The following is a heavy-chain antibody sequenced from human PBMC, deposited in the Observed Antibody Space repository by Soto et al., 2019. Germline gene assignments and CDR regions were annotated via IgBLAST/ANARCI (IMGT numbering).Heavy chain of an antibody. D-gene: IGHD3-3*01. J-gene: IGHJ4*02. CDR2: IYLGDSDT. CDR3: ARHLGDFWGGYD. Sequence: EVQLVQSGAEVKKPGESLKISCKASGYTFNTYWITWVRQMPGKGLEWMGTIYLGDSDTRYNPSFRDQVTISADKSTATAFLQWSSLKALDTALYYCARHLGDFWGGYDWGQGTLVTASS. V-gene: IGHV5-51*01. CDR1: GYTFNTYW.